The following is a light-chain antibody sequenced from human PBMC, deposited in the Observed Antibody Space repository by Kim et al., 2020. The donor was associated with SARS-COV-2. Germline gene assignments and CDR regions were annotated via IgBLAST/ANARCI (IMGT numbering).Light chain of an antibody. Sequence: VAPGDTARSTCCGDPFPNQYGHWYQRMPGQAVVLLIYQDSQRPSGILERFTGTSSGTTVTLTISGVQPQDEADYYCQSADNSGTVVFGGGTQLTVL. V-gene: IGLV3-25*03. J-gene: IGLJ2*01. CDR2: QDS. CDR3: QSADNSGTVV. CDR1: PFPNQY.